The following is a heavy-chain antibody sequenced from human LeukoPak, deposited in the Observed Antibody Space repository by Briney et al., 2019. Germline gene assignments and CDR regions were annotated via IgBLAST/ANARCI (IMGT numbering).Heavy chain of an antibody. CDR2: ISNHDLDI. CDR3: TKDSIIVNSWGFDL. J-gene: IGHJ5*02. D-gene: IGHD1-26*01. Sequence: GGSLTLSCAASGFDFSRYSMNWVRQAPGKGLEWVSTISNHDLDIYYADSMKGRITISRDNAENTVYLEMSSLRVEDTALYYCTKDSIIVNSWGFDLCGHRNLVSVSS. CDR1: GFDFSRYS. V-gene: IGHV3-21*01.